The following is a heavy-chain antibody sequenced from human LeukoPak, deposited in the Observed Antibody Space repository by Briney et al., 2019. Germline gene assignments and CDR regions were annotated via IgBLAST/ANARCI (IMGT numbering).Heavy chain of an antibody. J-gene: IGHJ4*02. D-gene: IGHD2-15*01. CDR1: GYSISSGYY. CDR3: TRQACSGGSCNDY. CDR2: IYHSGST. Sequence: SETLSLTCAVSGYSISSGYYWGWIRPPPGKGLEWIGSIYHSGSTYYNSSLKSRVTISVHTSKNQFSLKLNSVTAADTAVYYCTRQACSGGSCNDYWGQGTLVTVSS. V-gene: IGHV4-38-2*01.